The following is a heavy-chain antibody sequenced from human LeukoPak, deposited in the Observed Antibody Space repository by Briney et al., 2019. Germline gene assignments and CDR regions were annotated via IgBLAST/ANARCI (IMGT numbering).Heavy chain of an antibody. V-gene: IGHV3-53*01. CDR2: IYSGGKT. J-gene: IGHJ3*02. CDR1: GFIVSDNY. CDR3: VRDRRYASGSDAFDI. Sequence: GGSLKLSCAASGFIVSDNYMTWVRQAPGKGLEWVSVIYSGGKTYYADSVKGRFTISRDNSKNTLYLEMNSLRAEDTAVYYCVRDRRYASGSDAFDIWGQGTMVTVSS. D-gene: IGHD3-10*01.